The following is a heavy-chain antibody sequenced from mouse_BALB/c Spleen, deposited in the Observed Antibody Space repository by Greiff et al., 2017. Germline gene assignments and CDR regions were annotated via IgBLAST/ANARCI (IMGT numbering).Heavy chain of an antibody. D-gene: IGHD1-2*01. CDR3: ARVFTTATAAMDY. Sequence: QVQLQQSGPGLVQPSQSLSITCTVSGFSLTSYGVHWVRQSPGKGLEWLGVIWSGGSTDYNAAFISRLSISKDNSKSQVFFKMNSLQANDTAIYYCARVFTTATAAMDYWGQGTSVTVSS. J-gene: IGHJ4*01. CDR1: GFSLTSYG. V-gene: IGHV2-2*02. CDR2: IWSGGST.